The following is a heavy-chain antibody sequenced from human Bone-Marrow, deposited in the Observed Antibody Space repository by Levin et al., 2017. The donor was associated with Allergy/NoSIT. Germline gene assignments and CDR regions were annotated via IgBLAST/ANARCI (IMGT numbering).Heavy chain of an antibody. CDR1: GFSLSNSW. V-gene: IGHV3-15*01. CDR3: TTQFQW. CDR2: ISSKPDGAAT. J-gene: IGHJ4*02. D-gene: IGHD6-19*01. Sequence: GGSLRLSCAASGFSLSNSWMNWVRQAPGKGLEWIGRISSKPDGAATDYAAPLKGRFTISRDESTNTLFLQMNSLKVEDTATYYCTTQFQWWGQGTLVTVSS.